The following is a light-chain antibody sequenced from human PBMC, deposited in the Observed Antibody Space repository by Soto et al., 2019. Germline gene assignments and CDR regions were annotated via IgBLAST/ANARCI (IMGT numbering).Light chain of an antibody. V-gene: IGLV2-14*03. Sequence: QSVLTQPASVSGSPGQSITISCTGTSSDVGGYSYVSWYQQHPGKAPKLLIYDVSNRPSGVSNRFSGSKSGNTASLTISGLQAEDEADYSCSSYTSSSTLVVFGGGTKVTVL. CDR1: SSDVGGYSY. CDR2: DVS. CDR3: SSYTSSSTLVV. J-gene: IGLJ2*01.